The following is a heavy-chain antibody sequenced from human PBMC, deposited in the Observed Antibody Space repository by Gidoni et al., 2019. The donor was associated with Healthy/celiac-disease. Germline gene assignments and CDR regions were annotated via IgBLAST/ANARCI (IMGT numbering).Heavy chain of an antibody. Sequence: EVQLLESGGGLVQPGGSLRLSCAASGFPFSSYAMSWVRQAPGKGLEWVSAISGSGGSTYYADSVKGRFTISRDNSKNTLYLQMNSLRAEDTAVYYCAKDSDLYGEPSIVDYWGQGTLVTVSS. CDR1: GFPFSSYA. V-gene: IGHV3-23*01. CDR3: AKDSDLYGEPSIVDY. CDR2: ISGSGGST. J-gene: IGHJ4*02. D-gene: IGHD4-17*01.